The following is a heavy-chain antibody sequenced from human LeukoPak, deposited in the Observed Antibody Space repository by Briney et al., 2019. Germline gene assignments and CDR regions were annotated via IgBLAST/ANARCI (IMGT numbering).Heavy chain of an antibody. CDR2: IVVGSGNT. J-gene: IGHJ4*02. CDR1: GFTFTRSA. CDR3: AASSLHTNFDY. V-gene: IGHV1-58*01. Sequence: ASVKVSCKASGFTFTRSAVQWARQSRGQRLEWIGWIVVGSGNTNYAQKFQERVTITRDMSTSTAYMELSSLRSEDTAVYYCAASSLHTNFDYWGQGTLVTVSS. D-gene: IGHD1-26*01.